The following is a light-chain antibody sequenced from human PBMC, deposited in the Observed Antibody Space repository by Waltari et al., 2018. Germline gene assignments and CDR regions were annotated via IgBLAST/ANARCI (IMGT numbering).Light chain of an antibody. CDR1: QSVSRA. Sequence: EIVLTQPTGTLSLSIGERATVSCRASQSVSRALAWYQQKPGQAPRLLIYGASTRATGIPDRFSGSGSGTDFSLTISRLEPDDFAVYYCQHYLRLPVTFGQGTTVEI. J-gene: IGKJ1*01. V-gene: IGKV3-20*01. CDR3: QHYLRLPVT. CDR2: GAS.